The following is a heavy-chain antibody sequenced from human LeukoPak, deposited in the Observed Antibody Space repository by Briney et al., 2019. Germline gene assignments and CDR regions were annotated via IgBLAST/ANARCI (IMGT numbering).Heavy chain of an antibody. V-gene: IGHV3-33*06. CDR1: GFTLHDYG. CDR3: AKPDCGGECSMFDY. CDR2: IWYDGSKT. D-gene: IGHD2-21*01. Sequence: GGSLRLSCVVSGFTLHDYGMHWVRQAPGKGLEWVALIWYDGSKTLYADSVKGRFTISRDTSKSTMYLQMNNLRVDDTAVYYCAKPDCGGECSMFDYWGQGTLVTVSS. J-gene: IGHJ4*02.